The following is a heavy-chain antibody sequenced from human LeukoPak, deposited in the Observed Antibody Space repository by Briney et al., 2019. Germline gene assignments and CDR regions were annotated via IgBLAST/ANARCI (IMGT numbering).Heavy chain of an antibody. D-gene: IGHD5-18*01. CDR2: ISGSGGST. CDR1: GFTFSSYA. J-gene: IGHJ4*02. Sequence: PGGSLRLSCAASGFTFSSYAMSWVRQAPGKGLEWVSAISGSGGSTYYADSVKGRFTISRDNSKNTLYLQMNSLRAEDTAVYYCAKGLSGYSYGYSLDYWGQGTLVTVSS. V-gene: IGHV3-23*01. CDR3: AKGLSGYSYGYSLDY.